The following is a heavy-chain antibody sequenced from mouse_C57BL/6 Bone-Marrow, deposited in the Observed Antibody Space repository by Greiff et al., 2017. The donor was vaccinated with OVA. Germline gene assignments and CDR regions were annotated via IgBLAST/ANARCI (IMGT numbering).Heavy chain of an antibody. CDR2: IYPGSGNT. Sequence: VQLQESGAELVRPGASVKLSCKASGYTFTDYYINWVKQRPGQGLEWIARIYPGSGNTYYNEKFKGKATLTAEKSSSTAYMQLSSLTSEDSAVYFGARSGWDVPVNWGQGTLVTVSA. CDR1: GYTFTDYY. J-gene: IGHJ3*01. D-gene: IGHD4-1*01. V-gene: IGHV1-76*01. CDR3: ARSGWDVPVN.